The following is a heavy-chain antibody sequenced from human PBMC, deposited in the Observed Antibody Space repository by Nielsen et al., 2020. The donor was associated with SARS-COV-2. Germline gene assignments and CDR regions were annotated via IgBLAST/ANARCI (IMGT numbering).Heavy chain of an antibody. CDR1: GFTFSSYD. J-gene: IGHJ3*02. D-gene: IGHD1-7*01. Sequence: GESLKISCAASGFTFSSYDMHWVRQATGKGLEWVSAIGTAGDTYYPGSVKGRFTISRENAKNPLYLQMNSLRAGDTAVYYCARVNWNYGAFDIWGQGTMVTVSS. CDR2: IGTAGDT. V-gene: IGHV3-13*04. CDR3: ARVNWNYGAFDI.